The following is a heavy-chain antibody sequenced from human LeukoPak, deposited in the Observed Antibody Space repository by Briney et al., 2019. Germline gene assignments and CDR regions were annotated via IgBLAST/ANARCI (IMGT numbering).Heavy chain of an antibody. CDR2: IYYSGST. V-gene: IGHV4-61*01. Sequence: PSETLSLTCTVSGGSVSSGSYYWSWIRQPPWKGLEGTGYIYYSGSTNYNPSLKSRVTISVDTSKNQFSLNLRSVTAADTAVYYCARAHYCSGDSCYLGWFDPWGQGTLVTVSS. D-gene: IGHD2-15*01. CDR3: ARAHYCSGDSCYLGWFDP. CDR1: GGSVSSGSYY. J-gene: IGHJ5*02.